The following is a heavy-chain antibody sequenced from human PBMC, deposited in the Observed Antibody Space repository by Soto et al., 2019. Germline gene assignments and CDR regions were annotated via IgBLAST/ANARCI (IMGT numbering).Heavy chain of an antibody. CDR3: AREKYGGYFDY. CDR2: MNPNSGNT. Sequence: QVQLVQSGAEVKKPGASLKVSCKASGYTFTSYDITWVRQATGQGLEWMGWMNPNSGNTGFAQKFQGRVTMTRNTSIVTADMELRSLRSEDTAVYYCAREKYGGYFDYWGQGPLVTVSS. D-gene: IGHD2-15*01. J-gene: IGHJ4*02. CDR1: GYTFTSYD. V-gene: IGHV1-8*01.